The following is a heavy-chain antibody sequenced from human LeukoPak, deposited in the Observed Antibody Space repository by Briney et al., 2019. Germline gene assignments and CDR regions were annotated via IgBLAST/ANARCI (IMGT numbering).Heavy chain of an antibody. J-gene: IGHJ2*01. D-gene: IGHD2/OR15-2a*01. CDR3: ARDNTWYFDL. CDR1: GYTFTGYY. CDR2: ISPYSGNT. Sequence: ASVKVSCKASGYTFTGYYMHWVRQAPGQGLEWMGWISPYSGNTNSAQKFQGRVTMTTDTSTSAAYMELRSLRSDDTAVYYCARDNTWYFDLWGRGTLVTVSS. V-gene: IGHV1-18*04.